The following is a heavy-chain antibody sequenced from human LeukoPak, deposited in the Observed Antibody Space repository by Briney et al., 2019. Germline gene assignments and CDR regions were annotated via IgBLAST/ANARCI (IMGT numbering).Heavy chain of an antibody. J-gene: IGHJ4*02. Sequence: SETLSLTCAVYGGSFSGYYWSWIRQPPGKGLEWIGEINHSGSTNYNPSLKSRVTISVDTSKNQFSLKPSSVTAADTAVYYCARAAGYCSGGSCYFGYWGQGTLVTVSS. D-gene: IGHD2-15*01. CDR2: INHSGST. V-gene: IGHV4-34*01. CDR1: GGSFSGYY. CDR3: ARAAGYCSGGSCYFGY.